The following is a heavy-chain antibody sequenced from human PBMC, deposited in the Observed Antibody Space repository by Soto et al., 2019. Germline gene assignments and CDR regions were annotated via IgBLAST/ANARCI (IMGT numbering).Heavy chain of an antibody. D-gene: IGHD6-19*01. Sequence: GGSLRLSCAASEFNFNRYGMHWVRQAPGKWLEWVALISYDGSNKYYADSVKGRFTISRDNSKNTIYLQMNSLRAEDTAVYYCARDPGSSHFDYWGQGXLVTVYS. V-gene: IGHV3-30*19. CDR1: EFNFNRYG. J-gene: IGHJ4*02. CDR2: ISYDGSNK. CDR3: ARDPGSSHFDY.